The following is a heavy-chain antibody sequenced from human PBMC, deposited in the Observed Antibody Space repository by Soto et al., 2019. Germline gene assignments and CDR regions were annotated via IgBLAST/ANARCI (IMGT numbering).Heavy chain of an antibody. CDR3: ARSLPYDGDYLFDY. CDR1: GYTFTSYD. CDR2: MNPNSGNT. V-gene: IGHV1-8*01. Sequence: QVQLVQSGAEVKKPGASVKVSCKASGYTFTSYDINWVRQATGQGIEWMGWMNPNSGNTGYAQKFQGRVTMTRNTPISTAYMELSRLRSEDTAVYYCARSLPYDGDYLFDYWGQGTLVTVSS. D-gene: IGHD4-17*01. J-gene: IGHJ4*02.